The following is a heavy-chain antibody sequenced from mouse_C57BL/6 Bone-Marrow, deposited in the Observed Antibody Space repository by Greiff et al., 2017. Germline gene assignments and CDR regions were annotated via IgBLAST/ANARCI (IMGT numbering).Heavy chain of an antibody. J-gene: IGHJ2*01. CDR3: AILYYYGSGSFDY. CDR1: GFTFSDYG. CDR2: ISSGSSTI. Sequence: EVKLVESGGGLVKPGGSLKLSCAASGFTFSDYGMHWVRQAPEKGLEWVAYISSGSSTIYYADTVKGRFTISRDNAKNTLFLQLTSLRSEDTAMYYCAILYYYGSGSFDYWGQGTTLTVSS. D-gene: IGHD1-1*01. V-gene: IGHV5-17*01.